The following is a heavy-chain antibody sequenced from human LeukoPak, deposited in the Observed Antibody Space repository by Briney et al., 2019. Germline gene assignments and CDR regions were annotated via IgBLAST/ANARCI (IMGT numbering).Heavy chain of an antibody. CDR3: ARGPARYSSSWYLRYFQH. V-gene: IGHV4-34*01. J-gene: IGHJ1*01. CDR1: GGSLSGYY. Sequence: SETLSLTCAVYGGSLSGYYWSWIRQPPGKGLEWIGEINHSGSTNYNPSLKSRVTISVDTSKNQFSLKLSSVTAADTAVYYCARGPARYSSSWYLRYFQHWGQGTLVTVSS. D-gene: IGHD6-13*01. CDR2: INHSGST.